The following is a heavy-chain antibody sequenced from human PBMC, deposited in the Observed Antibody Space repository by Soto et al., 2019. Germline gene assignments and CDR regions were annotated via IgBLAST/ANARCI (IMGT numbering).Heavy chain of an antibody. CDR2: IYYSGST. J-gene: IGHJ6*02. CDR1: GGSISSGGYY. D-gene: IGHD2-2*01. Sequence: QVQLQESGPGLVKPSQPLSLTCTVSGGSISSGGYYWSWIRQHPGKGLEWIGYIYYSGSTYYNPSLKSRVTISVDTSKNQLSLELSSVTAADTAVYYWARDRIVVVPAGAYYYYGMDVWGQGTTVTVSS. CDR3: ARDRIVVVPAGAYYYYGMDV. V-gene: IGHV4-31*03.